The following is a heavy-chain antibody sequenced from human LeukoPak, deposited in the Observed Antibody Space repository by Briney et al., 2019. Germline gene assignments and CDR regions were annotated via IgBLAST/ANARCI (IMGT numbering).Heavy chain of an antibody. CDR3: ARDRASTRSGSYFDY. CDR1: SGSISSGDYY. V-gene: IGHV4-30-4*08. Sequence: PSETLSLTCTVSSGSISSGDYYWSWIRQPPRKNLEWIGYIYYNGDTHYNSSLESRVTISVDTSKNQFSLKLSSVTAADTAVYYCARDRASTRSGSYFDYWGQRTLVTVSS. J-gene: IGHJ4*02. D-gene: IGHD1-26*01. CDR2: IYYNGDT.